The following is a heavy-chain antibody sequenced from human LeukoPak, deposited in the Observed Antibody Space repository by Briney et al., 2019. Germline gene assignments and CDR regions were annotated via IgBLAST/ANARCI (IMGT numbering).Heavy chain of an antibody. CDR2: IYSGGGT. Sequence: GGSLRLSCAASGFTVSSNYMSWVRQAPGKGLEWVSVIYSGGGTYYADSVKGRFTISRDNSKNTLYLQMNSLRAEDTAVYYCARDRIGGRGYSSSRWGQGTLVTVSS. CDR1: GFTVSSNY. CDR3: ARDRIGGRGYSSSR. D-gene: IGHD6-13*01. V-gene: IGHV3-66*01. J-gene: IGHJ4*02.